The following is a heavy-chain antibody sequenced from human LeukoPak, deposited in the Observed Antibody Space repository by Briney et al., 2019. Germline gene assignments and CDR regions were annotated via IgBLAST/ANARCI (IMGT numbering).Heavy chain of an antibody. CDR1: GFTFSSYE. J-gene: IGHJ4*02. CDR2: ISSSGSTI. D-gene: IGHD6-6*01. Sequence: GGSLRLSCAASGFTFSSYEMNWVRQAPGKGLEWVSYISSSGSTIYYADSVKGRFAISRDNAKNSLYLQMNSLTAEDTAVYYCARESFAARWDWGQGTLVTVSS. V-gene: IGHV3-48*03. CDR3: ARESFAARWD.